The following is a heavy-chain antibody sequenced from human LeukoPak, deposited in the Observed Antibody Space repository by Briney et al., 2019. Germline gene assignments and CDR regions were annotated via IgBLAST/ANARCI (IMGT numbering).Heavy chain of an antibody. V-gene: IGHV3-23*01. D-gene: IGHD2-2*01. CDR1: GFTFSSYA. J-gene: IGHJ4*02. CDR3: ASDGPSDAVVPAAMRVHSFDY. CDR2: ISGSGGST. Sequence: PGGSPRLSCVASGFTFSSYAMSWVRQAPGKGLEWVSAISGSGGSTYYADSVKGRFTISRDNSKNTLYLQMNSLRAEDTAVYYCASDGPSDAVVPAAMRVHSFDYWGQGTLVTVSS.